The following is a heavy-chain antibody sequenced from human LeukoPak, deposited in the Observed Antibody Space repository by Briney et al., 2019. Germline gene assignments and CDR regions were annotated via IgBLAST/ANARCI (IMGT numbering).Heavy chain of an antibody. J-gene: IGHJ4*02. CDR3: AVNEYGSGSFLRDH. D-gene: IGHD3-10*01. Sequence: SETLSLTCTVSGGSISSRNNYWGWIRQPPGKGLEWIGSIYYSGSTYYNPSLKSRVTISVDTSKNQFSLKVNSVTAADTAVYYCAVNEYGSGSFLRDHWGQGTLVTVSS. CDR2: IYYSGST. CDR1: GGSISSRNNY. V-gene: IGHV4-39*01.